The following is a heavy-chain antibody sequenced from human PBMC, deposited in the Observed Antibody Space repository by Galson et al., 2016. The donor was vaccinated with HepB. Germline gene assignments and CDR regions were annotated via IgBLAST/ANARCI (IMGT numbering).Heavy chain of an antibody. CDR2: ISYDGSNK. D-gene: IGHD3-3*01. V-gene: IGHV3-30*18. CDR1: GFTFSNYG. CDR3: AKDAAYDFWGGHEGNYRMDG. J-gene: IGHJ6*02. Sequence: SLRLSCAGSGFTFSNYGIHWVRQAPGKGLEWVAVISYDGSNKYYADFLKGRFIISRENSKNTLYLQMNSLRADDTAVYYFAKDAAYDFWGGHEGNYRMDGWGQGTTVTVSS.